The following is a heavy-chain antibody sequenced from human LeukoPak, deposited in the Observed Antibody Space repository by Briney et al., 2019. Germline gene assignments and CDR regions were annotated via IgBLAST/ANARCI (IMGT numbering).Heavy chain of an antibody. CDR3: AHRRVPPFMITFGGVIGPFGY. V-gene: IGHV2-5*02. Sequence: SGPTLVKPTQTLTLTCTFSGFSLSTSGVGVGWIRQPPGKALEWLALIYWDDDKRYSPSLKSRLTITKDTSKNQVVLTMTNMDPVDTATYYCAHRRVPPFMITFGGVIGPFGYWGQGTLVTVSS. CDR1: GFSLSTSGVG. D-gene: IGHD3-16*02. CDR2: IYWDDDK. J-gene: IGHJ4*02.